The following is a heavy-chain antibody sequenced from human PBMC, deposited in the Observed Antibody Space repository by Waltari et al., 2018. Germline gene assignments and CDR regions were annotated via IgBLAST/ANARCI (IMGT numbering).Heavy chain of an antibody. Sequence: QVQLQQWGAGLLKPSETLSLTCAVYGGPFSGYYWSWIRQPPGKGLEWIGEIHHSGSTNYNPGLMNRVTISVDTFKNQFSLKLGSVTAADTAVYYWARRVRSYSSGLYELYYYGMDVWGQGTTVTVSS. CDR2: IHHSGST. CDR1: GGPFSGYY. J-gene: IGHJ6*02. D-gene: IGHD6-19*01. CDR3: ARRVRSYSSGLYELYYYGMDV. V-gene: IGHV4-34*01.